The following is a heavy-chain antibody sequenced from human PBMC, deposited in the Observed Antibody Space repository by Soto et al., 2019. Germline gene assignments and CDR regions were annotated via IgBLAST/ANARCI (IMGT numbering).Heavy chain of an antibody. J-gene: IGHJ4*02. Sequence: AETLSLTCTVSGGSISSTSYYWGWIRQPPGKGLELIGSIYYSGSTYYNPSLKSRVTISVDTSKKQFSLKLSSVTAADTAVYYCARHRGIAPAALDXWGQGTLVTVSX. V-gene: IGHV4-39*01. D-gene: IGHD6-13*01. CDR1: GGSISSTSYY. CDR2: IYYSGST. CDR3: ARHRGIAPAALDX.